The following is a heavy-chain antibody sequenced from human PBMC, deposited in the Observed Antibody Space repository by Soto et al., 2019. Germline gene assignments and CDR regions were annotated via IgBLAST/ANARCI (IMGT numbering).Heavy chain of an antibody. Sequence: VGSLRLSCAASGFTFSSYAMHWVRQAPGKGLEWVAVISYDGSNKYYADSVKGRFTISRDNSKNTLYLQMNSLRAEDTAVYYCARGPAAQTDYYYYYGMDVWGQGTTVTVSS. D-gene: IGHD2-2*01. V-gene: IGHV3-30-3*01. CDR3: ARGPAAQTDYYYYYGMDV. CDR2: ISYDGSNK. CDR1: GFTFSSYA. J-gene: IGHJ6*02.